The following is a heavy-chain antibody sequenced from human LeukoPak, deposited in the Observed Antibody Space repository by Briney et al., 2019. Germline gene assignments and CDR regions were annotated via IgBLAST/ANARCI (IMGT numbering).Heavy chain of an antibody. CDR2: ISGNDGST. CDR1: GFTFSSYV. CDR3: AKDRCSNGVGCYYYYMDV. V-gene: IGHV3-23*01. J-gene: IGHJ6*03. D-gene: IGHD2-8*01. Sequence: GGSLRLSCAASGFTFSSYVMSWVRQAPGKGLEWVSLISGNDGSTYYADSVKGRFTISRDSSKNILYLQMNSLRAEDTAVYYCAKDRCSNGVGCYYYYMDVWGKGTTVTISS.